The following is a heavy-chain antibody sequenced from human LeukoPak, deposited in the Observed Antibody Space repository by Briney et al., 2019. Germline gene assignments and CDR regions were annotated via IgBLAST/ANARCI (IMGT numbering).Heavy chain of an antibody. J-gene: IGHJ6*02. Sequence: PSETLSLTCTVSGGSISDYYWSWIRQPPGKGLEWIGDIFYSGSTNYNPALKSRVAIAVDTSKNQFSLKLSSVTAADTAVYYCARDMYSSDPPYYYYGMDVWGQGTTVTVSS. D-gene: IGHD6-19*01. V-gene: IGHV4-59*01. CDR3: ARDMYSSDPPYYYYGMDV. CDR1: GGSISDYY. CDR2: IFYSGST.